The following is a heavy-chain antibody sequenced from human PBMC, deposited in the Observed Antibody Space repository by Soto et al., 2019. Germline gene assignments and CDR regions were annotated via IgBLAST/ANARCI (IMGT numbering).Heavy chain of an antibody. Sequence: ASVKVSCKASGGTFSSYAISWVRQAPGQGLEWMGGIIPIFGIANYAQKFQGRVTITADKSTSTAYMELSSLRSEDTAVYYCARDRVAGTNYYYYMDVWGKGTTVTVSS. J-gene: IGHJ6*03. CDR2: IIPIFGIA. CDR3: ARDRVAGTNYYYYMDV. D-gene: IGHD6-19*01. V-gene: IGHV1-69*10. CDR1: GGTFSSYA.